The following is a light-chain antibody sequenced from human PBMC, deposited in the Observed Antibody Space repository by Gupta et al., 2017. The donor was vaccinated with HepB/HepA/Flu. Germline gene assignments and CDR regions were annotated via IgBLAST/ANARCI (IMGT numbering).Light chain of an antibody. CDR2: VAS. J-gene: IGKJ1*01. V-gene: IGKV1-39*01. CDR3: QQRESTPVT. CDR1: QCISNS. Sequence: DIQMTQFPSSLSASVGDRVTVTCRASQCISNSLNWYQQKPWEAPKLLVYVASRVQSGVPTTFSGSGSGTDFTLSISRLQPEDSATYYCQQRESTPVTFGQGTKVEI.